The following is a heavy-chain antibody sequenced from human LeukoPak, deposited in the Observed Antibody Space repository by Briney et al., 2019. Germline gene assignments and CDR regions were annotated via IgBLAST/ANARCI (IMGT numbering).Heavy chain of an antibody. CDR2: IKQDGSET. Sequence: GGSLRLSFAASGFTLSSYWMTWVRQAPGKGLEWVANIKQDGSETYYVDSVEGRFIISRDNAKNSLYLQMNSLRAEDTAVYYCARGRGPDSWGQGTLVTVSS. V-gene: IGHV3-7*05. J-gene: IGHJ5*01. CDR1: GFTLSSYW. CDR3: ARGRGPDS. D-gene: IGHD3-10*01.